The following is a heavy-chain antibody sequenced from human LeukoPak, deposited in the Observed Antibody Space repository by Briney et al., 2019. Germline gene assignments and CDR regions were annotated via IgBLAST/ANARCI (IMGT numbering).Heavy chain of an antibody. J-gene: IGHJ4*02. Sequence: GGSLRLSCAASGFTFSSYWMSWVRQAPGKGLEWVANIKEDGGEKYSVDSVKGRFTISRDNAMNSLYLEMNSLKTEDTAVYYCARYSGSYTRALDYWGQGTLVTVSS. CDR2: IKEDGGEK. D-gene: IGHD1-26*01. CDR3: ARYSGSYTRALDY. V-gene: IGHV3-7*03. CDR1: GFTFSSYW.